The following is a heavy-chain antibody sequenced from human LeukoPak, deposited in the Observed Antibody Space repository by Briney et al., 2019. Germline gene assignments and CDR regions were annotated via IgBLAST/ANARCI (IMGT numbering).Heavy chain of an antibody. D-gene: IGHD4-17*01. V-gene: IGHV3-7*01. J-gene: IGHJ4*02. CDR2: IKQDGSEK. Sequence: GRSLSLSCAASGFTFSSYWMSWVRQAPGKGLEWVANIKQDGSEKYYVDSVKGRFTISRDNAKNSLYLQMNSLRTEDTAVYDCARADTDTGTIDHWGQGTLVTVSS. CDR3: ARADTDTGTIDH. CDR1: GFTFSSYW.